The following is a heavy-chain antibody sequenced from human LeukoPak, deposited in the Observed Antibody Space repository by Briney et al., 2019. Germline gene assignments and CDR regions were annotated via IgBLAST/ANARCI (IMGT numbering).Heavy chain of an antibody. D-gene: IGHD4-17*01. J-gene: IGHJ3*02. CDR2: HYSCDSDSDI. CDR1: GNSFTTYW. Sequence: GEALKISCWGSGNSFTTYWLGLVRPISGKGLEVMGIHYSCDSDSDITYSPSVEGQITISADKSISAAYLQWSSLKASDTAIYYWARRAHGDRGNAFDIWGQGTMVTVSS. CDR3: ARRAHGDRGNAFDI. V-gene: IGHV5-51*01.